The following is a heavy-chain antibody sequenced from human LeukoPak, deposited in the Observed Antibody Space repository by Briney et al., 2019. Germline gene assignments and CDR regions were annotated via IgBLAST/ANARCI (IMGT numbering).Heavy chain of an antibody. CDR2: FSLSGNT. J-gene: IGHJ4*02. D-gene: IGHD3-16*01. Sequence: PSETLSLTCAVYGGSFSGYYWSWIRQPAGKGLEWLGRFSLSGNTNYNPSLKSRVTISVDTSKNQLSLKLTSMTAADTALYFCARTRGTYFDNWGQGTLVPVSS. CDR1: GGSFSGYY. V-gene: IGHV4-59*10. CDR3: ARTRGTYFDN.